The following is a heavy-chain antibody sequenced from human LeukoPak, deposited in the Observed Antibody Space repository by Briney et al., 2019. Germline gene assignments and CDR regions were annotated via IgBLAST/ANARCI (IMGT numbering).Heavy chain of an antibody. Sequence: GGSLRLSCAASGFTFSSYSMNWVRQAPGKGLEWVSSISSSSSYIYYADSVKGRFTISRDNAKNSLYLQMNSLRAEDTAVYYCARDSGIEYSSSSARYFQHWGQGTLVTVSS. CDR3: ARDSGIEYSSSSARYFQH. J-gene: IGHJ1*01. CDR2: ISSSSSYI. CDR1: GFTFSSYS. D-gene: IGHD6-6*01. V-gene: IGHV3-21*01.